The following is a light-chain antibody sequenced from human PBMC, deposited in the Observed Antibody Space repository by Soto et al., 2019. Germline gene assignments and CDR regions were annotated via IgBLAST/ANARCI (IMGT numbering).Light chain of an antibody. CDR3: QQSYSTPIT. CDR1: RSISSY. Sequence: DIQMTQSPSSLSSSVGYIVAIAFRASRSISSYLNWYQQKPGKAPKLLIYAASSLQSGVPSRFSGSGSGTDFTLTISSLQPEDFATYYCQQSYSTPITFGQGTRLEIK. V-gene: IGKV1-39*01. J-gene: IGKJ5*01. CDR2: AAS.